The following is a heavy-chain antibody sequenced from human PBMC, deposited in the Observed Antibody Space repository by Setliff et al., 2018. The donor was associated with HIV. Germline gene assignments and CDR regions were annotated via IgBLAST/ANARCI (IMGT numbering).Heavy chain of an antibody. J-gene: IGHJ6*02. CDR1: GGSISNFY. D-gene: IGHD3-10*01. Sequence: TSETLSLTCIVSGGSISNFYCSWSWIRQPPGKGLEWIGYIYTSGSTKYNPSLKSRVTISLDTSKNQFSLKLSSVTAADTAVYYCARHSYYASGSYLYYDGMDVWCQGTTVTSP. CDR3: ARHSYYASGSYLYYDGMDV. V-gene: IGHV4-4*09. CDR2: IYTSGST.